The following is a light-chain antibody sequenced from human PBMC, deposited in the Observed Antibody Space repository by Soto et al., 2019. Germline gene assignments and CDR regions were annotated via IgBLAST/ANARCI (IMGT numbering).Light chain of an antibody. Sequence: QAVVTQSPSASASLGASVKLTCTVSSGYSSYAIAWHQQQPEKGPRYLMKLNSDGSHSKGDGIPDRFSGSSSGAERYLTNSSLQSEDEADYYCQTWGTGIAVFGGGTQLTVL. J-gene: IGLJ7*01. V-gene: IGLV4-69*01. CDR1: SGYSSYA. CDR3: QTWGTGIAV. CDR2: LNSDGSH.